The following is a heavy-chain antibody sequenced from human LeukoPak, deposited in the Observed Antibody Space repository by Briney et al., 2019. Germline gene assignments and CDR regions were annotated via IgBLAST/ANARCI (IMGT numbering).Heavy chain of an antibody. D-gene: IGHD3-9*01. J-gene: IGHJ5*02. V-gene: IGHV1-18*01. CDR3: ARDLFDGRYFDWLVWFDP. Sequence: ASVKVSCKASGYTFTSYGISWVRQAPGQGLEWMGWISAYNGNTNYAQKLQGRVTMTTDTSTSTAYMELRSLRSDDTAVYYCARDLFDGRYFDWLVWFDPWGQGTLVTVSS. CDR2: ISAYNGNT. CDR1: GYTFTSYG.